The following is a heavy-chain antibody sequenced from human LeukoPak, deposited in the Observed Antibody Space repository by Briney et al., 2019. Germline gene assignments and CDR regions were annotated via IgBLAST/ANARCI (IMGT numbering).Heavy chain of an antibody. CDR2: ISGSGGST. V-gene: IGHV3-23*01. Sequence: SGGSLRLSCAASGFTFSSYAMSWVRQAPGKGLEWVSAISGSGGSTYYADSVKGRFTISRDNSKNTLYLQMNSLRAEDTAVYYCAKDSGSRSSRLPSDYWGQGTLVTVSS. D-gene: IGHD2-15*01. J-gene: IGHJ4*02. CDR1: GFTFSSYA. CDR3: AKDSGSRSSRLPSDY.